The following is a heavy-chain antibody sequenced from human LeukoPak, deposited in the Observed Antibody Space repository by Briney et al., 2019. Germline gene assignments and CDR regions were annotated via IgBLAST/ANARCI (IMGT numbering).Heavy chain of an antibody. Sequence: GGSLRLSCAASGLTFSSYSMNWVRQAPGKGLEWVAVISYDGDNKYFADSVKGRFTISRDNSKNTLYLQMNSLRAEDTAVYYCAKDRLLLARGVIDAFDIWGQGTMVTVSS. CDR2: ISYDGDNK. D-gene: IGHD3-10*01. V-gene: IGHV3-30*18. CDR1: GLTFSSYS. J-gene: IGHJ3*02. CDR3: AKDRLLLARGVIDAFDI.